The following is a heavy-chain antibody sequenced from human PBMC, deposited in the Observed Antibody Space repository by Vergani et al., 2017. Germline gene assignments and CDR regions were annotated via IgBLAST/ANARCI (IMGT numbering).Heavy chain of an antibody. V-gene: IGHV4-30-4*08. J-gene: IGHJ4*02. CDR2: INHSGST. CDR1: GGSISSGGYY. D-gene: IGHD3-10*01. CDR3: ARYYGSGSYYPRKYFDY. Sequence: QVQLQESGPGLVKPSQTLSLTCTVSGGSISSGGYYWSWIRQPPGKGLEWIGEINHSGSTNYNPSLKSRVTISVDTSKNQFSLKLSSVTAADTAVYYCARYYGSGSYYPRKYFDYWGQGTLVTVSS.